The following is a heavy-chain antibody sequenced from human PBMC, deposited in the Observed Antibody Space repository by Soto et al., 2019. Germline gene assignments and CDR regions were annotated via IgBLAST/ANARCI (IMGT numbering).Heavy chain of an antibody. V-gene: IGHV3-30*18. CDR1: GFAFSSYS. Sequence: GGSLRLSCAASGFAFSSYSMNWVRQAPGKGLEWAAAMSYDGSDKYYTDSVKGRFTISRDNSKNTLYLQIMSLRPEDTAVYYCAKAECSTATCSLGVHYWGQGTLVTVSS. CDR2: MSYDGSDK. D-gene: IGHD2-2*01. J-gene: IGHJ4*02. CDR3: AKAECSTATCSLGVHY.